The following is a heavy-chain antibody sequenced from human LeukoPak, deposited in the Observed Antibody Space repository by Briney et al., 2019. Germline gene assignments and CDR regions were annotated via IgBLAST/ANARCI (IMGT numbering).Heavy chain of an antibody. J-gene: IGHJ4*02. V-gene: IGHV3-11*01. CDR1: GFTFSDYY. Sequence: GGSLRLSCAASGFTFSDYYMSWIRQAPGQGLEWVSYISSSGSNIYYADSVKGRFTISRDNAKNSLYLQMTSLRAEDTAVYYCARAGYCSGGSCYTLYYFDYWGQGTLVTVSS. D-gene: IGHD2-15*01. CDR2: ISSSGSNI. CDR3: ARAGYCSGGSCYTLYYFDY.